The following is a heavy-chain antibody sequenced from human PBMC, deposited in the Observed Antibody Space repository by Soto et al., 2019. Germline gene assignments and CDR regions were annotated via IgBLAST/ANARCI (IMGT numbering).Heavy chain of an antibody. CDR2: ITADGSSA. V-gene: IGHV3-74*01. J-gene: IGHJ3*02. CDR3: ADLFAGFDI. CDR1: GFTFSSHW. Sequence: GGSLRLSCVASGFTFSSHWMHWVRQVPGKGLVWVAHITADGSSATYADSVKGRFTISRDNAKNTMYLQMNTLRVEDTAVYYCADLFAGFDIWGQGTMVTVSS.